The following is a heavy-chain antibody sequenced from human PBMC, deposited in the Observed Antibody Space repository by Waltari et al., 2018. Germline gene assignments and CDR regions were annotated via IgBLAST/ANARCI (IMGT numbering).Heavy chain of an antibody. Sequence: QLQLQESGPGLVKPSETLSLTCTVSGGSISSSSYYWGWIRQPPGKGLEWIGSIYYSGVTYYNPSLNGRVTISVDTSKNQFSLKLSSVTAADTAVYYCARGYYDILTGYVMDAFDIWGQGTMVTVSS. J-gene: IGHJ3*02. CDR3: ARGYYDILTGYVMDAFDI. V-gene: IGHV4-39*07. CDR2: IYYSGVT. CDR1: GGSISSSSYY. D-gene: IGHD3-9*01.